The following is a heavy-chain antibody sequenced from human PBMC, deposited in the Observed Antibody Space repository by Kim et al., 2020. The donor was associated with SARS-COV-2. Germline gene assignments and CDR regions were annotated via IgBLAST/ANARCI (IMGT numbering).Heavy chain of an antibody. CDR1: GFTFSSYG. V-gene: IGHV3-33*05. CDR2: ISYDGSNK. Sequence: GGSLRLSCAASGFTFSSYGLHWVRQAPGKGLEWVAVISYDGSNKYYADSVKGRFTISRDNSKNTLYLQMNSLRAEDTAVYYCARVLGAAAGTYYYCVMDVWGQGTTVTVSS. J-gene: IGHJ6*02. CDR3: ARVLGAAAGTYYYCVMDV. D-gene: IGHD6-13*01.